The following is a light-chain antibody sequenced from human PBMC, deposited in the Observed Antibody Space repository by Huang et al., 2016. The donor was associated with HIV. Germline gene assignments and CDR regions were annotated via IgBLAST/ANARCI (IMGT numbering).Light chain of an antibody. V-gene: IGKV3-15*01. CDR2: GAS. Sequence: EIVMTQSPATLSVSPGERATLSCRASQRVTGNLAWYQHKPGQPPRLRIYGASTRAAGAAARFNASGSGTEFTLTINSLQSEDFAVYYCQQYNKWPRTFGPGTKVDVK. CDR1: QRVTGN. CDR3: QQYNKWPRT. J-gene: IGKJ3*01.